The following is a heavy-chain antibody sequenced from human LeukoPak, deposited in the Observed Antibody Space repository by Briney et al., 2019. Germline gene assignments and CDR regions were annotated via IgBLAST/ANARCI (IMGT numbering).Heavy chain of an antibody. V-gene: IGHV1-2*02. D-gene: IGHD3-10*01. J-gene: IGHJ5*02. CDR3: AREDYGSGSYGWFDP. Sequence: ASVKVSCKASGYTFTGYYMHWVRQAPGQGLEWMGWINPNSGGTNYAQKFQGRVTMTRDTSISTAYMELSSLRAEDTAVYYCAREDYGSGSYGWFDPWGQGTLVTVSS. CDR1: GYTFTGYY. CDR2: INPNSGGT.